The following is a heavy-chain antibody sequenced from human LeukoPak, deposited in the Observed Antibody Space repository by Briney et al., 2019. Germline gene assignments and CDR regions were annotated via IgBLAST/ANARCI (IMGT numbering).Heavy chain of an antibody. CDR3: ASGPEYYYDSSGYSFHAFDI. CDR1: GFTVGDYG. CDR2: INWNGCSK. V-gene: IGHV3-20*04. Sequence: RPGGSLRLSCAASGFTVGDYGRSWVRQAPGKGREWGSGINWNGCSKGYGASVKGPFNISRDNAKNSLYLQMNSLRAEDTALYYCASGPEYYYDSSGYSFHAFDIWGQGTMVTVSS. D-gene: IGHD3-22*01. J-gene: IGHJ3*02.